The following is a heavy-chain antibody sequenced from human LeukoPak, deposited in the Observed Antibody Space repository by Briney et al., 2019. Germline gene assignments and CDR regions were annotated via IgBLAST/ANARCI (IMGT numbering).Heavy chain of an antibody. J-gene: IGHJ3*02. D-gene: IGHD6-19*01. Sequence: GGSLRLSCAASGFTVSSNYISWVRQAPGKGLEWVSVIYSGGSTYYADSVKGRFTISRHNSKNTLYLQMNSLRAEDTAVYYCARDPHSSGWYAAFDIWGQGTMVTVSS. V-gene: IGHV3-53*04. CDR3: ARDPHSSGWYAAFDI. CDR2: IYSGGST. CDR1: GFTVSSNY.